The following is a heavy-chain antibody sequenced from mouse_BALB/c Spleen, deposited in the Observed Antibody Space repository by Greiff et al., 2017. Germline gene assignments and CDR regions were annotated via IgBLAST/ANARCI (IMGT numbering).Heavy chain of an antibody. CDR1: GYTFTSYW. CDR3: TRSGYYYFDY. CDR2: IYPSDSYT. V-gene: IGHV1-69*02. D-gene: IGHD3-1*01. Sequence: VKLQQPGAELVRPGASVKLSCKASGYTFTSYWINWVKQRPGQGLEWIGNIYPSDSYTNYNQKFKDKATLTVDKSSSTAYMQLSSPTSEDSAVYYCTRSGYYYFDYWGQGTTLTVSS. J-gene: IGHJ2*01.